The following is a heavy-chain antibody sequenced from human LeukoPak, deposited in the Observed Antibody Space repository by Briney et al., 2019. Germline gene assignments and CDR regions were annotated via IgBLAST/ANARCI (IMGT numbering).Heavy chain of an antibody. CDR2: ISSSSTYV. D-gene: IGHD2-2*01. CDR3: AILGEYCSGTSCHHDY. J-gene: IGHJ4*02. Sequence: GGSLRLSCAASGFTFSSYSMNWVRQAPGKGLEWVSSISSSSTYVYYADSVKGRFTISRDNAKNSLYLQMNSLRAEDTAVYYCAILGEYCSGTSCHHDYWGQGTLVTVSS. V-gene: IGHV3-21*01. CDR1: GFTFSSYS.